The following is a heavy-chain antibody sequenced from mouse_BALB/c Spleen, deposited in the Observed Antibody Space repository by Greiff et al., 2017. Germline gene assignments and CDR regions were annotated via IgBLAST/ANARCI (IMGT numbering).Heavy chain of an antibody. Sequence: QVQLQQSGPGLVAPSQSLSITCTVSGFSLTSYDISWIRQPPGKGLEWLGVIWTGGGTNYNSAFMSRLSISKDNSKSQVFLKMNSLQTDDTAIYYCVREGAMDYWGQGTSVTVSS. CDR3: VREGAMDY. CDR1: GFSLTSYD. J-gene: IGHJ4*01. V-gene: IGHV2-9-2*01. CDR2: IWTGGGT.